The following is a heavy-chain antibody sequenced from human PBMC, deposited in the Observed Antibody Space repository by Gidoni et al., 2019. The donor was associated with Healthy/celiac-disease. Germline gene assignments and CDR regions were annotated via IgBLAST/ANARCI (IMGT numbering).Heavy chain of an antibody. D-gene: IGHD2-2*01. CDR2: ISSSSSYI. CDR3: ARVIVVVPAAPSYMDV. Sequence: EVQLVESGGGLVTPGGSLRLSCAASGFTCSSYSMNWVRQAPGKGLEWVSSISSSSSYIYYADSVKGRFTISRDNAKNSLYLQMNSLRAEDTAVYYCARVIVVVPAAPSYMDVWGKGTTVTVSS. V-gene: IGHV3-21*01. J-gene: IGHJ6*03. CDR1: GFTCSSYS.